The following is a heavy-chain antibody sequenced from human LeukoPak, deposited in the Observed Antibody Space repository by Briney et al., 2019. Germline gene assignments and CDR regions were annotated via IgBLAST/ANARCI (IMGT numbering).Heavy chain of an antibody. D-gene: IGHD2-21*02. J-gene: IGHJ1*01. CDR1: GFMSSYYS. CDR3: TRDLHAAVLVTAIMH. CDR2: ISHDGSNK. V-gene: IGHV3-30-3*01. Sequence: GGSLRLSCEGSGFMSSYYSMHWVRQTPGRGLEWVAVISHDGSNKFYADSVQGRFTISRDNSNSTLSLQMDSLRLDDTAVYLCTRDLHAAVLVTAIMHWGPGTLVTVSS.